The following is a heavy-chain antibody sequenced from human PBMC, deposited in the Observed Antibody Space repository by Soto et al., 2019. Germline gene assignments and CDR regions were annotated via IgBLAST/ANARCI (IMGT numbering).Heavy chain of an antibody. CDR1: GFTFSSYG. D-gene: IGHD3-3*01. CDR3: ARDPYDFWSGYYNYNWFDP. CDR2: ISYDGSNK. J-gene: IGHJ5*02. V-gene: IGHV3-30*03. Sequence: QVQLVESGGGVVQPGRSLRLSCAASGFTFSSYGMHWVRQAPGKGLEWVAVISYDGSNKYYADSVKGRFTISRDNSKNTLYLQMNSLRAEDTAEYYCARDPYDFWSGYYNYNWFDPWGQGTLVTVSS.